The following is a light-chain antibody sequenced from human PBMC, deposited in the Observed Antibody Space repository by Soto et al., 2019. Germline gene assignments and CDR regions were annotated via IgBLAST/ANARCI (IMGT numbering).Light chain of an antibody. CDR2: GNS. Sequence: QSVLTQPPSVSGAPGQRVTISCTGSSSNIGAGYDVHWYQQLPGTAPKLLIYGNSNRPSGVPDRFSGSKSGTSASLAITGLQAEDEADYYCQSYDSSLSGSWNYVFGPGTKVTVL. V-gene: IGLV1-40*01. J-gene: IGLJ1*01. CDR1: SSNIGAGYD. CDR3: QSYDSSLSGSWNYV.